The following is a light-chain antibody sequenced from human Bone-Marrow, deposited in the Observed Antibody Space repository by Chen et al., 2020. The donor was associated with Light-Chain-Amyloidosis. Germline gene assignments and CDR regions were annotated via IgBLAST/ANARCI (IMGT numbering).Light chain of an antibody. CDR2: DDS. J-gene: IGLJ3*02. Sequence: SYVLTQPSSVSVAPGQTATIACGGNNTGSTSVHWYQQTPGQAPLLVVYDDSDRPSGIPERLSGSNSVNTATLTISRVEAGDEADYYYQVWDRSSDRPVFGGGTKLTVL. CDR3: QVWDRSSDRPV. CDR1: NTGSTS. V-gene: IGLV3-21*02.